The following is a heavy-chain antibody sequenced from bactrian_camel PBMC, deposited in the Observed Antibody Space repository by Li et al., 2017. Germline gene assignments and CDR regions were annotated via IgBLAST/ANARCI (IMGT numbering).Heavy chain of an antibody. CDR2: IDRYGET. J-gene: IGHJ6*01. D-gene: IGHD1*01. CDR3: SADERRKTLPGPAFFLDRGEVADFGY. Sequence: HVQLVESGGGSVRAGGSLALSCVVFPSIHHTMAWFRQAPGTEREGVGAIDRYGETDYRNSAKGRFTVSKDNGKNTLYLQMNNLKPVDTAMYYCSADERRKTLPGPAFFLDRGEVADFGYWGQGTQVTVS. V-gene: IGHV3S53*01. CDR1: PSIHHT.